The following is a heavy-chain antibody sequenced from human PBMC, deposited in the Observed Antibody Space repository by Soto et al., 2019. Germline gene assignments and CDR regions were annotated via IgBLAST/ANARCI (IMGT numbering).Heavy chain of an antibody. J-gene: IGHJ6*02. CDR1: GFTFSSYA. CDR3: AKASAGDYDIYYGMDV. D-gene: IGHD4-17*01. Sequence: EVQLLESGGGLVQPGGSLRLSCAASGFTFSSYAMSWVRQAPGKGLEWVSAISGSGGSTYYADSVKGRFTISRDNSKNTLYLQMNSLRAEDTAVYYCAKASAGDYDIYYGMDVWGQGTTVTVSS. V-gene: IGHV3-23*01. CDR2: ISGSGGST.